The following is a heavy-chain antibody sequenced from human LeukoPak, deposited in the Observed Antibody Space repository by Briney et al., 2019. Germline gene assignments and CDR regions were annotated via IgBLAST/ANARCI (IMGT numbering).Heavy chain of an antibody. V-gene: IGHV3-7*01. Sequence: PGGSLRLSCAASGFTFSSYWMSWVRQAPGKGLEWVANIKQDGSEKYYVDSVKGRFTISRDNAKNSLYLQMNSLRAEDTAVYYCARDLHLNYYDSSGWSDWGQGTLVTVSS. CDR1: GFTFSSYW. D-gene: IGHD3-22*01. J-gene: IGHJ4*02. CDR3: ARDLHLNYYDSSGWSD. CDR2: IKQDGSEK.